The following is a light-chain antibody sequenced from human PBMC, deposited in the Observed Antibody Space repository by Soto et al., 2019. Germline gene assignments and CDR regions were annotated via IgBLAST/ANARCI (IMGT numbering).Light chain of an antibody. CDR1: QSLVYSDGITY. J-gene: IGKJ4*01. V-gene: IGKV2-30*01. CDR3: MQATHWPLT. CDR2: KVF. Sequence: DVVMTQSPLSLPDTLGQPASISCRSSQSLVYSDGITYLNWFQQRPGQSPRRLIYKVFNRDSGVPDRFSGSGSGTDFTLKISRVEADDVGTYYCMQATHWPLTFGGGTKVEIK.